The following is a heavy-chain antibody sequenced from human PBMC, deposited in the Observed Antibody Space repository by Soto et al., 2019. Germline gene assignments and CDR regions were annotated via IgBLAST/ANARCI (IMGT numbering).Heavy chain of an antibody. CDR3: ARGYFIFQTAMDLLDP. CDR2: VNPSGGST. CDR1: GYTFTSYY. J-gene: IGHJ5*02. Sequence: ASVKVSCKASGYTFTSYYMHWVRQAPGQGLEWMGIVNPSGGSTSYAQKFQGRVTMTRDTSTSTVYMELSSLRSEDTAVYYCARGYFIFQTAMDLLDPGGQGTLVTVSS. V-gene: IGHV1-46*01. D-gene: IGHD5-18*01.